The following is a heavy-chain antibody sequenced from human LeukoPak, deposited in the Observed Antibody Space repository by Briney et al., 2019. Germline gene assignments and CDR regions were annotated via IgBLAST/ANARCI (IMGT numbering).Heavy chain of an antibody. V-gene: IGHV4-39*01. J-gene: IGHJ5*02. CDR2: IYYSGST. Sequence: SETLSLTCTVSGGSISSTSYYWGWIRQHPGKGLEWIGNIYYSGSTYYNPSLKSRVTISVDTSKNQFSLRLNSVTAADTAVYYCARSRDNWFDPWGQGTLVTVSS. CDR3: ARSRDNWFDP. CDR1: GGSISSTSYY.